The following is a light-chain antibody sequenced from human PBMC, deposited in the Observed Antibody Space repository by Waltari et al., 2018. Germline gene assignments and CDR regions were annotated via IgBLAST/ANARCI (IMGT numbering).Light chain of an antibody. CDR2: WAS. CDR1: QSVFSSPNSKNY. Sequence: DIVVTQSPDALAVSLGERAAITFKSSQSVFSSPNSKNYIAWYQQKPGQPPKLVIYWASNRQSGVPERCRGSGSGTDFTLTISRLQAEDVAVYYCQQYYEIPSTLGPGTK. CDR3: QQYYEIPST. J-gene: IGKJ3*01. V-gene: IGKV4-1*01.